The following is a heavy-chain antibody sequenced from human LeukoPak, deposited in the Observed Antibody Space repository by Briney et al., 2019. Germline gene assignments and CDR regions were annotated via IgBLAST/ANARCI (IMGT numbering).Heavy chain of an antibody. CDR3: ARSGYGRYYYMDV. Sequence: SETLSLTCTVSGGSISSSSYYWGWIRQPPGKGLEWIGSIYYSGSTYYNPSLESRVTISVDTSKNQFSLKLSSVTAADTAVYYCARSGYGRYYYMDVWGKGTTVTVSS. CDR2: IYYSGST. V-gene: IGHV4-39*01. D-gene: IGHD5-18*01. CDR1: GGSISSSSYY. J-gene: IGHJ6*03.